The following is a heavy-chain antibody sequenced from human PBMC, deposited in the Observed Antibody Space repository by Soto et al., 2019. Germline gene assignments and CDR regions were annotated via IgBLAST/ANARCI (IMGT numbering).Heavy chain of an antibody. J-gene: IGHJ4*02. Sequence: EVQLVESGGGLVKPGGSLRLSCAASGFTFSSYSMNWVRQAPGKGLEWVSSISSSSSYIYYADSVKGRFTISRDNAKNSLYLQMNSLKAEDTAVYYCARDKGGIVVVVADPSGGGIDYWGQGTLVTVSS. D-gene: IGHD2-15*01. CDR2: ISSSSSYI. CDR3: ARDKGGIVVVVADPSGGGIDY. V-gene: IGHV3-21*01. CDR1: GFTFSSYS.